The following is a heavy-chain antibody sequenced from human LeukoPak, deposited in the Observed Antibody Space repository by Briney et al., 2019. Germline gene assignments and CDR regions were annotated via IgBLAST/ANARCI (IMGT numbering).Heavy chain of an antibody. D-gene: IGHD3-22*01. J-gene: IGHJ5*02. V-gene: IGHV3-74*01. Sequence: GGSLRLSCAASGFTFSNYWMHWVRQAPGKGLVWVSRINSDGVNTSYAGSVKGRFTISRDNAHNPLNLQMNSLRAEDTAVYYCARDLGQYYDTSDNWFDPWGQGTLVTVSS. CDR1: GFTFSNYW. CDR2: INSDGVNT. CDR3: ARDLGQYYDTSDNWFDP.